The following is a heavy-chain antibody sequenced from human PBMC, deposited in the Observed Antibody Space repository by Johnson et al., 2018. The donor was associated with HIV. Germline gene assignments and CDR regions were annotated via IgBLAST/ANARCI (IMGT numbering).Heavy chain of an antibody. D-gene: IGHD1-7*01. Sequence: VQLVESGGGVVQPGGSLRLSCAASGFTVSSNYMSWVRQVPGKGLEWVSVIYNSGSAYYADSVKGRFTTSRDNSKNTVYLQMNSLRAEDTAVYYCARDSVREVQLPDGFDVWGQGTMVSVSS. CDR3: ARDSVREVQLPDGFDV. CDR1: GFTVSSNY. J-gene: IGHJ3*01. CDR2: IYNSGSA. V-gene: IGHV3-66*01.